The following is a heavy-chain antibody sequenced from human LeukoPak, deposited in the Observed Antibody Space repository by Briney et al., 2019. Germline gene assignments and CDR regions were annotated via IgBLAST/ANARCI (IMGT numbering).Heavy chain of an antibody. D-gene: IGHD6-19*01. CDR2: IYYSGST. Sequence: SETLSLTCTVSGGSISSSSYYWGWIRQPPGKGLEWIGSIYYSGSTYYNPSLKSRVTISVDTSKNQFSLKLSSVTAADTAVYYCARVTSAVAGEWFDPWGQGTLVTVSS. J-gene: IGHJ5*02. CDR1: GGSISSSSYY. V-gene: IGHV4-39*01. CDR3: ARVTSAVAGEWFDP.